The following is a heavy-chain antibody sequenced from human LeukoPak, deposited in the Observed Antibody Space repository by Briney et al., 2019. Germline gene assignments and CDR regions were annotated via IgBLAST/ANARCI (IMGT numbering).Heavy chain of an antibody. CDR2: ISSSSSYI. CDR3: ARLQQLGYYLDY. J-gene: IGHJ4*02. Sequence: PGGSLRLSCAASGFTFSSYSKNWVRQAPGKGLEWVSSISSSSSYIYYADSVKGRFTISRDNAKNSLYLQMNSLRAEDTAVYYCARLQQLGYYLDYWGQGTLVTVSS. CDR1: GFTFSSYS. V-gene: IGHV3-21*04. D-gene: IGHD6-13*01.